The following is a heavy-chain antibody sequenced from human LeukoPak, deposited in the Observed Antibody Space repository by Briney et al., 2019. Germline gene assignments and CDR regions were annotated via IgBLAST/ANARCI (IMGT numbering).Heavy chain of an antibody. CDR3: ARGLARDIVVVPAAIVWFDP. Sequence: SETLSLTCAVYGGSFSGYYWSWIRQPPGKGLEWIGEINHSGSTNYNPSHKSRVTISVDTSKNQFSLKLSSVTAADTAVYYCARGLARDIVVVPAAIVWFDPWGQGTLVTVSS. D-gene: IGHD2-2*02. CDR1: GGSFSGYY. J-gene: IGHJ5*02. V-gene: IGHV4-34*01. CDR2: INHSGST.